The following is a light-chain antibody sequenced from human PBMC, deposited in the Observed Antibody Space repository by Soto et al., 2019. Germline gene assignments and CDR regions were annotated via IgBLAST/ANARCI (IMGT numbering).Light chain of an antibody. V-gene: IGLV1-44*01. CDR2: RDN. CDR1: SSDIGTNP. J-gene: IGLJ2*01. Sequence: QSVLTQPPSASGTPGQRVAISCSGGSSDIGTNPVNWYLHLPGAAPKLLIYRDNQRPSGVPDRFSGSKSGTSASLTISGLQSEDEADYFSSAWDDSIYGPVFGGGTKLTVL. CDR3: SAWDDSIYGPV.